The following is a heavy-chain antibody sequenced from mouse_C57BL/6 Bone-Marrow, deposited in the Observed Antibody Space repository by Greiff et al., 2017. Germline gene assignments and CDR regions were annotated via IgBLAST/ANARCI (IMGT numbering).Heavy chain of an antibody. Sequence: VQLQQSGAELVKPGASVKISCKASGYAFSSYWMNWVKQRPGKGLEWIGQIYPGDGDTNYNGKFKGKATLTADKSSSTAYMQLSSLTSEDSAVYFCARFGYYGSSYQVPYWYFDVWGTGTTVTVSS. D-gene: IGHD1-1*01. V-gene: IGHV1-80*01. CDR3: ARFGYYGSSYQVPYWYFDV. J-gene: IGHJ1*03. CDR1: GYAFSSYW. CDR2: IYPGDGDT.